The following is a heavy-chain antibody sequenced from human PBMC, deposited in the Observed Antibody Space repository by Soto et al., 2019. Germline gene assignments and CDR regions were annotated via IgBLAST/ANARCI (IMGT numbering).Heavy chain of an antibody. D-gene: IGHD5-12*01. CDR3: ARGSIVATTYYYYGMDV. V-gene: IGHV3-30-3*01. Sequence: GGSLRLSCAASGVTFSSYAMHWVRQAPGKGLEWVGVISYDGSNKYYADSVKGRFTISRDNSKNTLYLQMNSLRAEDTAVYYCARGSIVATTYYYYGMDVWGQGTTVTVSS. J-gene: IGHJ6*02. CDR2: ISYDGSNK. CDR1: GVTFSSYA.